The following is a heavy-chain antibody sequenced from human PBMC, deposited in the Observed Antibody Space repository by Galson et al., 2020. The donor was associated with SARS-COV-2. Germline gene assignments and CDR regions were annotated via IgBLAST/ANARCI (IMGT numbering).Heavy chain of an antibody. CDR3: ARANEHDGTGYHY. J-gene: IGHJ4*02. CDR2: VYYTGRV. V-gene: IGHV4-39*01. D-gene: IGHD3-9*01. CDR1: GDSFSNGFYY. Sequence: SQTLSLTCSFSGDSFSNGFYYWGWTRQSPGKGPEWIGSVYYTGRVYYNPSLRSRVTISGDTSKNQFSLSLNSVTAADTALYYCARANEHDGTGYHYWGQGALVTVSA.